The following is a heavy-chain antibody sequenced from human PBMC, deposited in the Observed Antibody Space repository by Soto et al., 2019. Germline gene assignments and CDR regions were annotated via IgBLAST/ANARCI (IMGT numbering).Heavy chain of an antibody. V-gene: IGHV3-21*01. D-gene: IGHD5-12*01. CDR3: ARGRRGGHDYQDY. CDR2: ISSSSSYI. J-gene: IGHJ4*02. CDR1: GFTFSSYS. Sequence: EVQLVESGGGLVKPGGSLRLSCAASGFTFSSYSMNWVRQAPGKGLEWVSSISSSSSYIYYADSVKGRFTISRDNAKNAQYLQMNSLRAEDTAVYYCARGRRGGHDYQDYWGQGTLVTVSS.